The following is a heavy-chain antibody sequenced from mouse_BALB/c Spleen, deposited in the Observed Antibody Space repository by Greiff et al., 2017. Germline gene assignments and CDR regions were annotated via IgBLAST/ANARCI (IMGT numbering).Heavy chain of an antibody. CDR2: INPSNGRT. J-gene: IGHJ2*01. CDR3: AREDYGHFDY. CDR1: GYTFTSYW. Sequence: QVQLQQPGAELVKPGASVKLSCKASGYTFTSYWMHWVKQRPGQGLEWIGEINPSNGRTNYNEKFKSKATLTVDKSSSTAYMQLSSLTSEDSAVYYCAREDYGHFDYWGQGTTLTVSS. D-gene: IGHD1-2*01. V-gene: IGHV1S81*02.